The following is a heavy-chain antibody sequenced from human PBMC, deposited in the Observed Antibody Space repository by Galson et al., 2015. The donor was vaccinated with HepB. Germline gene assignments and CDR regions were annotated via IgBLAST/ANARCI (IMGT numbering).Heavy chain of an antibody. CDR1: GFTFSSYA. Sequence: SLRLSCAASGFTFSSYAMHWVRQAPGKGLEWVAVISYDGGNKYYADSVKGRFTISRDNSKNTLYLQMNSLRAEDTAVYYCAREGPVWFGELWLDYWGQGTLVTVSS. J-gene: IGHJ4*02. CDR2: ISYDGGNK. D-gene: IGHD3-10*01. V-gene: IGHV3-30*04. CDR3: AREGPVWFGELWLDY.